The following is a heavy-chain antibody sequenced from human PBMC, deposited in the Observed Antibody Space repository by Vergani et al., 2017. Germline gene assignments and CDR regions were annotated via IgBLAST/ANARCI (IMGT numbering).Heavy chain of an antibody. J-gene: IGHJ4*02. CDR2: IYTSGST. CDR3: ATRVTIFGVVTDY. CDR1: GGSISSGSYY. V-gene: IGHV4-61*02. Sequence: QVQLQESGPGLVKPSQTLSLTCTVSGGSISSGSYYWSWIRQPAGKGLEWIGRIYTSGSTNYNPSLKSRVTMSVDTSKNQFSLKLSSVTAADTAVYYCATRVTIFGVVTDYWGQGTLVIVSS. D-gene: IGHD3-3*01.